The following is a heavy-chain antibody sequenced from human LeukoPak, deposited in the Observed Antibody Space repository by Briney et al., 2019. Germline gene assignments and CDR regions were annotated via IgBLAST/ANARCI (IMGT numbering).Heavy chain of an antibody. V-gene: IGHV3-23*01. Sequence: GGSLRLSCAASGFIFRNYAISWVRQAPGKGLEWVSTIIGSGGGTYYADSVKGRFTISRDNSKNTLYLQMNSLRAEDTAVYYCAKLSVVVAAANWFDPWGQGTLVTVSS. CDR1: GFIFRNYA. CDR2: IIGSGGGT. D-gene: IGHD2-15*01. CDR3: AKLSVVVAAANWFDP. J-gene: IGHJ5*02.